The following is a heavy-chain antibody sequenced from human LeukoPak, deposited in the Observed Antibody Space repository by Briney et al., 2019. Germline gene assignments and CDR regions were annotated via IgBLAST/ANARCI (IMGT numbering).Heavy chain of an antibody. CDR3: ATRAETRGNYVRVPFDF. CDR1: GGSISSYY. D-gene: IGHD1-7*01. J-gene: IGHJ4*02. V-gene: IGHV4-59*01. Sequence: SETLSLTCTVSGGSISSYYWSWIRQPPGKGLEWIGYIYYSGSTNYNPSLKSRVTTSVDTSKNQFSLKLSSVTAADTAVYYCATRAETRGNYVRVPFDFWGQGTRVTVSS. CDR2: IYYSGST.